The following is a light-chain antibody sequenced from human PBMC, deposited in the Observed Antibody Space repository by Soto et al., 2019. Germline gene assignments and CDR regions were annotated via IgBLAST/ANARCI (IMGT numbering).Light chain of an antibody. J-gene: IGKJ2*01. Sequence: EILLTQSPGTLSLSPGERATLSCRASQSVMNSYLAWYQQKPGQAPRLLIYGASGRATGIPDRFSGSGSGTDFTLTISRLEPEDFAVYYCQQYGSSPYTFCQGTKLEI. CDR3: QQYGSSPYT. CDR1: QSVMNSY. V-gene: IGKV3-20*01. CDR2: GAS.